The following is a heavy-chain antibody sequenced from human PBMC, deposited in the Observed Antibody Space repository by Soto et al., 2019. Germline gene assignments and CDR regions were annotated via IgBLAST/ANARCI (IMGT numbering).Heavy chain of an antibody. V-gene: IGHV4-59*01. CDR1: GGSISSYY. CDR3: ARQQWLVLNAFDI. CDR2: IYYSGST. J-gene: IGHJ3*02. Sequence: SETLSLTCTVFGGSISSYYWSWIRQPPGKGLEWIGYIYYSGSTNYNPSLKSRVTISVDTSKNQFSLKLSSVTAADTAVYYCARQQWLVLNAFDIWGQGTMVTVSS. D-gene: IGHD6-19*01.